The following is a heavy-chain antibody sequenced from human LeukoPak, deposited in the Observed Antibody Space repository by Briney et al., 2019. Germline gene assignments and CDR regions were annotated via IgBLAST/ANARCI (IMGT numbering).Heavy chain of an antibody. D-gene: IGHD3-3*01. CDR3: ARPLRHYDFWSGPFDY. CDR2: IYYSGST. Sequence: SETLSLTCTVSGGSISSSSYYWGWIRQPPGKGLEWIGSIYYSGSTYYNPSLKSRVTISVDASKNQFSLKLSSATAADTAVYYCARPLRHYDFWSGPFDYWGQGTLVTVSS. J-gene: IGHJ4*02. V-gene: IGHV4-39*01. CDR1: GGSISSSSYY.